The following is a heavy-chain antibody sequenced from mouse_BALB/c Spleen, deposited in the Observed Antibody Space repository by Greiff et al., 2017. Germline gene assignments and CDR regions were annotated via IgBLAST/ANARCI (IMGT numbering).Heavy chain of an antibody. CDR2: INPSNGGT. Sequence: LVESGAELVKPGASVKLSCKASGYTFTSYYMYWVKQRPGQGLEWIGEINPSNGGTNFNEKFKSKATLTVDKSSSTAYMQLSSLTSEDSAVYYCTRSGAMDYWGQGTSVTVSS. J-gene: IGHJ4*01. CDR1: GYTFTSYY. CDR3: TRSGAMDY. V-gene: IGHV1S81*02. D-gene: IGHD3-1*01.